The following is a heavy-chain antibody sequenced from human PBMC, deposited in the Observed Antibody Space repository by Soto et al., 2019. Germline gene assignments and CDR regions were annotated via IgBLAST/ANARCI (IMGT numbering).Heavy chain of an antibody. J-gene: IGHJ3*02. CDR3: ARQGSSWNDAFDI. Sequence: GELMKNWWKVSGDSFTIYGIGWVRQMPGKGLEWMGIIYPGDSDTRYSPSFQGQVTISADKSISIAYLQWSSLKASDTAMYYCARQGSSWNDAFDIWGQGTMVTVSS. V-gene: IGHV5-51*01. CDR2: IYPGDSDT. D-gene: IGHD6-13*01. CDR1: GDSFTIYG.